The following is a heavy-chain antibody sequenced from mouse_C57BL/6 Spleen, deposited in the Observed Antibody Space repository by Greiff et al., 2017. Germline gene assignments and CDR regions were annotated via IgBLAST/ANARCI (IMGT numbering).Heavy chain of an antibody. CDR3: ARSDYRDAGLAY. CDR1: GYTFTSYW. V-gene: IGHV1-55*01. CDR2: IYPGSGST. Sequence: VQLQQPGAELVKPGASVKMSCKASGYTFTSYWITWVKQRPGQGLEWIGDIYPGSGSTNYNEKFKSKATLTVDTSSSTAYMQLSSLTSEDSAVYYCARSDYRDAGLAYWGQGTLVTVSA. D-gene: IGHD2-14*01. J-gene: IGHJ3*01.